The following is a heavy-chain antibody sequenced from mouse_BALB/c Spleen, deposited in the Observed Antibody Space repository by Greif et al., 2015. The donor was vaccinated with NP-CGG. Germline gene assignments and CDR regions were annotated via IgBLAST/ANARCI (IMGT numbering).Heavy chain of an antibody. Sequence: VKLMESGAELVKPGASVKLSCKASGYTFTSYWMHWVKQRPGQGLEWIGEINPSNGRTNYNEKFKSKATLTVDKSSSTAYMQLSSLTSEDSAVYYCARDWFAYWGQGTLVTVSA. CDR3: ARDWFAY. V-gene: IGHV1S81*02. CDR2: INPSNGRT. CDR1: GYTFTSYW. J-gene: IGHJ3*01.